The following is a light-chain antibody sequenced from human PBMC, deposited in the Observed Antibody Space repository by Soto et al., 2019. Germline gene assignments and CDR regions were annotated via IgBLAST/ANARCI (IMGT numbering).Light chain of an antibody. V-gene: IGKV1-6*01. CDR1: QGIRND. CDR2: AAS. CDR3: LQDYNYPWT. Sequence: AIQMTQSPSSLSASVGDRVTITCRASQGIRNDLGWYQQKPGKAPKLLIYAASSLQSGVPSRFSGSGSGTDFTLTISSLQPEDCATYYCLQDYNYPWTFGQWTKVEIK. J-gene: IGKJ1*01.